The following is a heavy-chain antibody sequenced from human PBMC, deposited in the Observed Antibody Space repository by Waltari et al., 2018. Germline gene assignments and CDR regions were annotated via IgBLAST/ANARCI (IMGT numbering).Heavy chain of an antibody. CDR2: FIPVFGID. Sequence: QVQLEQSGAEVKKPGSSVRVSCKASGGTFTNLVIRWVRQAPGQGLEWMGGFIPVFGIDNYQQNLQDRITLTTDESTRTAYMELRSLTSEDTAIYYCGRGRHYFDDSGYPSNYYVDVWGPGTTVTVSS. D-gene: IGHD3-22*01. V-gene: IGHV1-69*01. J-gene: IGHJ6*02. CDR3: GRGRHYFDDSGYPSNYYVDV. CDR1: GGTFTNLV.